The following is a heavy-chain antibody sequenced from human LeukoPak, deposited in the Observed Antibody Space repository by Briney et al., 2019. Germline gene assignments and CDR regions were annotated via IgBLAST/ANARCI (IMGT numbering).Heavy chain of an antibody. CDR3: ARGLKSRFGELLSRGYYYYYMDV. J-gene: IGHJ6*03. D-gene: IGHD3-10*01. CDR1: GYTFTGYY. V-gene: IGHV1-2*02. Sequence: ASVKVSFKASGYTFTGYYMHWVRQAPGQGLEWMGWINPNSGGTNYAQKFQGRVTMTRDTSISTAYMELSSLRSEDTAVYYCARGLKSRFGELLSRGYYYYYMDVWGKGTTVTISS. CDR2: INPNSGGT.